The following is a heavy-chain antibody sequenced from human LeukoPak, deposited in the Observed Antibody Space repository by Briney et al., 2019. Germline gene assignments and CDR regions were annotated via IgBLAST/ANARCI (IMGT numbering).Heavy chain of an antibody. D-gene: IGHD3-22*01. CDR3: THDSSGYYSLHS. J-gene: IGHJ4*02. Sequence: GGSLRLSCAASGFTFSNYEMNWVRQAPGKGLEWVGRIKSLAAGGTTDYAAPVKGRFTISRVDSKNTVYLQMNSLKTEDTAVYYCTHDSSGYYSLHSWGQGTLVTVSS. V-gene: IGHV3-15*01. CDR1: GFTFSNYE. CDR2: IKSLAAGGTT.